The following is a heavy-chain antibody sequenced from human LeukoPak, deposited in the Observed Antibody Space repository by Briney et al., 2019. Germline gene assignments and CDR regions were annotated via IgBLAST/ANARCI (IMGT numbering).Heavy chain of an antibody. J-gene: IGHJ4*02. D-gene: IGHD2-15*01. V-gene: IGHV4-4*07. CDR3: ARDWGGAVPYCFGY. CDR2: IYSSGST. CDR1: GGSISSYY. Sequence: SETLSLTCTVSGGSISSYYWSWIRQPAGKGLEWIGRIYSSGSTNYNPSLKSRVSMSVDTSKNQFSLKLSSVTAADRAVYYCARDWGGAVPYCFGYWGQGILVFVSS.